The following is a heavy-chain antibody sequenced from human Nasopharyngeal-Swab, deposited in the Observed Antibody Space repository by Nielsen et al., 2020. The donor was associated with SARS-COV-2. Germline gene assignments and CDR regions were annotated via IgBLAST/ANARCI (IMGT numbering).Heavy chain of an antibody. D-gene: IGHD2-15*01. CDR1: GGSISSGGYY. CDR3: ARDRPTRGKAYNWFDP. Sequence: SETLSFTCTVSGGSISSGGYYWSWIRQHPGKGLEWIGYIYYSGSTYYNPSLKSRVTISVDTSKNQFSLKLSSVTAADTAVYYCARDRPTRGKAYNWFDPWGQGTLVTVSS. J-gene: IGHJ5*02. CDR2: IYYSGST. V-gene: IGHV4-31*03.